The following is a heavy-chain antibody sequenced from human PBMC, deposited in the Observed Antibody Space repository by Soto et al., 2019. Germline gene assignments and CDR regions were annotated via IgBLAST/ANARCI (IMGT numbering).Heavy chain of an antibody. J-gene: IGHJ4*02. V-gene: IGHV3-30*03. CDR1: EFSLSSSD. D-gene: IGHD6-19*01. Sequence: SGGSLRLSCTASEFSLSSSDMHWVRRAPGKGLEWLAVSSFDGTQQFYGDSVKGRFTVSRDNSNNTLYLEMNSLRTEDTAVYYCATRVRGSGWYPLDSWGQGTPVTVSS. CDR3: ATRVRGSGWYPLDS. CDR2: SSFDGTQQ.